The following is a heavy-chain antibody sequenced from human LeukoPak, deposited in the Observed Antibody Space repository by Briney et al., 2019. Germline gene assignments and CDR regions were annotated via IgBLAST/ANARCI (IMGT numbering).Heavy chain of an antibody. CDR3: ASHPSGLLWFGELLWVDV. CDR1: GGSISSSSYY. D-gene: IGHD3-10*01. J-gene: IGHJ6*04. Sequence: PSETLSLTCTVSGGSISSSSYYWGWIRQPPGKGLEWIGSIYYSGSTYYNPSLKSRVTISVATSKNQFSLKLSSVTAADTAVYYCASHPSGLLWFGELLWVDVWGKGTTVTISS. V-gene: IGHV4-39*01. CDR2: IYYSGST.